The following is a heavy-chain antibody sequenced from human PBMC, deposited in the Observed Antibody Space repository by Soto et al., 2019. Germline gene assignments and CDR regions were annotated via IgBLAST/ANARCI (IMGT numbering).Heavy chain of an antibody. CDR3: AKVGSTYDDIVVVPAAIEAVHYYYYYYMDV. CDR2: ISGSGGST. V-gene: IGHV3-23*01. J-gene: IGHJ6*03. Sequence: GGSLRLSCAASGFTFSSYAMSWVRQAPGKGLEWVSAISGSGGSTYYADSVKGRFTISRDNSKNTLYLQMNSLRAEDTAVYYCAKVGSTYDDIVVVPAAIEAVHYYYYYYMDVWGKGTTVTVSS. D-gene: IGHD2-2*01. CDR1: GFTFSSYA.